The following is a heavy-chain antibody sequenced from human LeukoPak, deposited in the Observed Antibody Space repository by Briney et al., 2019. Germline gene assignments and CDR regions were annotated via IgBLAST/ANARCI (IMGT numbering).Heavy chain of an antibody. Sequence: SETVSLTCAVYGGSFSGYYWSWMRQPPGKGREGIMEINHSGSTNYNPSLKSRVTTSVDTSKKQFCLKLSSVTAADTAVCYCARDRCKDRGPVDIWGQGTMVTVSS. CDR1: GGSFSGYY. V-gene: IGHV4-34*01. CDR3: ARDRCKDRGPVDI. CDR2: INHSGST. D-gene: IGHD2-8*01. J-gene: IGHJ3*02.